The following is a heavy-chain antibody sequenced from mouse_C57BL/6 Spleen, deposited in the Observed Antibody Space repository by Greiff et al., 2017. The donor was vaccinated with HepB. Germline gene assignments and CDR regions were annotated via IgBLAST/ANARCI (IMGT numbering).Heavy chain of an antibody. J-gene: IGHJ4*01. CDR1: GYTFTEYT. V-gene: IGHV1-62-2*01. CDR3: ARHRYYYGSSYNYAMDY. Sequence: QVQLQQYGAELVKPGASVKLSCKASGYTFTEYTIHWVKQRSGQGLEWIGWFYPGSGSIKYNEKFKDKATLTADKSSSTVYMELSRLTSEDSAVYFCARHRYYYGSSYNYAMDYWGQGTSVTVSS. CDR2: FYPGSGSI. D-gene: IGHD1-1*01.